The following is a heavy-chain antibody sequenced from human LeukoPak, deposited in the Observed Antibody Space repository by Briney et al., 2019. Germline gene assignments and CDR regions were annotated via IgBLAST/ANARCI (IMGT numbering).Heavy chain of an antibody. D-gene: IGHD3-22*01. V-gene: IGHV4-38-2*02. CDR3: ARGGRITMIVVVIAPFDY. CDR2: IYHSGST. CDR1: GGSISSYY. J-gene: IGHJ4*02. Sequence: SETLSLTCTVSGGSISSYYWGWIRQPPGKGLEWIGSIYHSGSTYYNPSLKSRVTISVDTSKNQFSLKLSSVTAADTAVYYCARGGRITMIVVVIAPFDYWGQGTLVTVSS.